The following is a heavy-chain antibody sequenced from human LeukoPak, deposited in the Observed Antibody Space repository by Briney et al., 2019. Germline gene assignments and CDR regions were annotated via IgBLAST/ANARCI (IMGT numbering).Heavy chain of an antibody. CDR3: ARGRPPFNFDY. CDR1: GFTVSSNY. Sequence: GGSLRLSCVASGFTVSSNYMSWVRQAPGKGLEWVSVIYSGGNTYYADSVKGRFTISRDNSKNTLYLQMNSLRAEDTAVYYWARGRPPFNFDYWGQGTLVTVSS. J-gene: IGHJ4*02. CDR2: IYSGGNT. V-gene: IGHV3-53*01.